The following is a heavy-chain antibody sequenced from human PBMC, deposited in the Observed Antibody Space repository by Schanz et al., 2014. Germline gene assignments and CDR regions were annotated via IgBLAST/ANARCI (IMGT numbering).Heavy chain of an antibody. CDR2: IRSSSTPI. CDR3: ARSRSGFYFDY. Sequence: EVQLLESGGGLVQPGGSLRLSCAASGFSFSSYAMCWVRQAPGKGPEWVSYIRSSSTPIYYADSVKGRFTISRDNAKNSLYLQMNSLRAEDTAVYHCARSRSGFYFDYWGQGTLVTVSS. J-gene: IGHJ4*02. CDR1: GFSFSSYA. D-gene: IGHD1-26*01. V-gene: IGHV3-48*01.